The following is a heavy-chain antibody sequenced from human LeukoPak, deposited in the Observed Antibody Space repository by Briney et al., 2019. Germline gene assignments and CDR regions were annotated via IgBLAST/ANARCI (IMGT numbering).Heavy chain of an antibody. CDR3: ARQTISSWYYYYYYMDV. D-gene: IGHD6-13*01. CDR1: GGSISSYY. Sequence: EPSQTLSLTCTVSGGSISSYYWSWIRQPPGKGLEWIGYIYYSGSTYYNPSLKSRVTISVDTSKNQFSLKLSSVTAADTAVYYCARQTISSWYYYYYYMDVWGKGTTVTISS. V-gene: IGHV4-59*08. CDR2: IYYSGST. J-gene: IGHJ6*03.